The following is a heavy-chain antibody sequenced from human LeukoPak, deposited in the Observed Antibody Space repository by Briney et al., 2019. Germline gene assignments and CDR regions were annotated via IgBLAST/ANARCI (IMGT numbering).Heavy chain of an antibody. CDR2: ISSSSSPI. D-gene: IGHD3-10*01. J-gene: IGHJ4*02. V-gene: IGHV3-48*01. CDR1: GFTFSSYS. CDR3: ARTLSPGVRSKDY. Sequence: PGGSLRLSCAASGFTFSSYSMNWVRQAPGKGLEWVSYISSSSSPIYYAGSVKGRFTISRDNAKNSLYLQMHSLRAEDTAVYYCARTLSPGVRSKDYWGQGTLVTVSS.